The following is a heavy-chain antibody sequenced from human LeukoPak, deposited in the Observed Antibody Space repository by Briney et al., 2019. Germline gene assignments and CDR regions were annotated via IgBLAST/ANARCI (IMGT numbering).Heavy chain of an antibody. CDR3: ARANYYGSGRAAFDI. J-gene: IGHJ3*02. Sequence: GGSLRLSCAASGFTFSSYWMHWVRQAPGKGLVWASRINSDGSSTSYADSVKGRFTISRDNAKNTLYLQMNSLRAEDTAVYYCARANYYGSGRAAFDIWGQGTMVTVPS. CDR1: GFTFSSYW. D-gene: IGHD3-10*01. CDR2: INSDGSST. V-gene: IGHV3-74*01.